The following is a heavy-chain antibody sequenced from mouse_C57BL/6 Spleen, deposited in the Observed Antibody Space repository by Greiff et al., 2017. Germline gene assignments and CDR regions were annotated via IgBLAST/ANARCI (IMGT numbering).Heavy chain of an antibody. CDR3: ARGIYRDAMDY. V-gene: IGHV1-19*01. J-gene: IGHJ4*01. CDR1: GYTFTDYY. Sequence: DVQLQESGPVLVKPGASVKMSCKASGYTFTDYYMNWVKQSHGKSLEWIGVINPYNGGTSYNQKFKGKATLTVDKSSSTAYMELNSLTSEDSAVYYCARGIYRDAMDYWGQGTSVTVSS. D-gene: IGHD2-14*01. CDR2: INPYNGGT.